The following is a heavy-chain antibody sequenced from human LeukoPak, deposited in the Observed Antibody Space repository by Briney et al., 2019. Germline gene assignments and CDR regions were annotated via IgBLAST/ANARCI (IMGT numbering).Heavy chain of an antibody. CDR3: ARDRYDFWSGTTSINYYYYGMDV. J-gene: IGHJ6*02. CDR2: ISAYNGNT. V-gene: IGHV1-18*01. CDR1: GYTFTSYG. D-gene: IGHD3-3*01. Sequence: ASVKVSCKASGYTFTSYGISWVRQAPGQGLEWMGWISAYNGNTNYAQKLQGRVTMTTDTSTSTAYMELRSLRSDDTAVYYCARDRYDFWSGTTSINYYYYGMDVWGQGTTVTVSS.